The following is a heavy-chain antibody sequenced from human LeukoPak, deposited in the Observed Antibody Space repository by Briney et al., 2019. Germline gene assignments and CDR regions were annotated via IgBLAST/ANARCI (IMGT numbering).Heavy chain of an antibody. CDR1: GLTFNSYS. V-gene: IGHV3-48*02. Sequence: PGGSLRLSCAASGLTFNSYSMNWVRQAPGKGLEWVSYVSSVSSSMYYADSVKGRFTISRDNAKNLLYLQMNSLRDDDTAVYYCARGRSTSSWECDYWGQGTLVTVSS. CDR2: VSSVSSSM. CDR3: ARGRSTSSWECDY. J-gene: IGHJ4*02. D-gene: IGHD6-6*01.